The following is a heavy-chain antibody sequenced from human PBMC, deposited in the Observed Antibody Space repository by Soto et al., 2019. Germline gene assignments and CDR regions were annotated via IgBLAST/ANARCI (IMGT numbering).Heavy chain of an antibody. V-gene: IGHV4-34*01. CDR2: INHSGRT. Sequence: QVQLQQWGAGLLKPSETLSLTCAVYGGSFSGYYWRWIRQPPGTGLEWLGEINHSGRTNSNPSLRSRVTIAVDTSRNQFSLKRSSVTAADTAVYYGARARCRSVQASYRYVYSFDYWGQGTLVTVSS. D-gene: IGHD3-16*02. CDR1: GGSFSGYY. J-gene: IGHJ4*02. CDR3: ARARCRSVQASYRYVYSFDY.